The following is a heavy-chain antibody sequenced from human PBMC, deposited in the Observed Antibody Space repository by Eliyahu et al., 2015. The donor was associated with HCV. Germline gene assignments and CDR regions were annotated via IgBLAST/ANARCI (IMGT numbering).Heavy chain of an antibody. CDR3: SRETFGPSDY. CDR1: VSTDW. CDR2: INRDGTVR. J-gene: IGHJ4*02. D-gene: IGHD3-3*01. Sequence: EVQLDQYGXGLVQPGGSLRLSCVASVSTDWMHXVSQTPGKGLVWVLRINRDGTVRDYGEXVRGRFSISRDKDTVFLQMNNLRAEDTALYYCSRETFGPSDYWGQGTLVTVSS. V-gene: IGHV3-74*01.